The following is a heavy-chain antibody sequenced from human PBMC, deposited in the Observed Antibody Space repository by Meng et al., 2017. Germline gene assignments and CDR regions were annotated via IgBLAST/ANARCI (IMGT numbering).Heavy chain of an antibody. CDR1: GGSFSGYY. CDR2: INHSGST. Sequence: GSLRLSCAVYGGSFSGYYWSWIHQPPGKGLEWIGEINHSGSTNYNPSLKSRVTISVDTSKNQFSLKLSSVTAADTAVYYCARGKYYYDSSGYTDTWGQGTLVTVSS. D-gene: IGHD3-22*01. V-gene: IGHV4-34*01. J-gene: IGHJ5*02. CDR3: ARGKYYYDSSGYTDT.